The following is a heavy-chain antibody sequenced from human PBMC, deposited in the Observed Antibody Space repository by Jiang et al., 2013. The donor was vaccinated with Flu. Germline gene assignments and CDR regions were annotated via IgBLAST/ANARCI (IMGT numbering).Heavy chain of an antibody. CDR3: ATSSSIGWFDP. Sequence: SFTSYWIGWVRQMPGKGLEWMGIIYPGDSDTRYSPPSQGQVTISADKSISTAYLQWSSLKASDTAMYYCATSSSIGWFDPWGQGTLVTVSS. V-gene: IGHV5-51*01. J-gene: IGHJ5*02. D-gene: IGHD6-6*01. CDR1: SFTSYW. CDR2: IYPGDSDT.